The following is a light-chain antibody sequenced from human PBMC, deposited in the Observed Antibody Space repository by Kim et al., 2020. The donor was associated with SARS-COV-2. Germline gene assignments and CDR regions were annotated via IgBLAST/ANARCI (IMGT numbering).Light chain of an antibody. J-gene: IGKJ1*01. CDR2: AAS. CDR3: QKYNSAPRT. V-gene: IGKV1-27*01. CDR1: QGISNY. Sequence: ASVGDRVTITCRASQGISNYLAWYQQKPGKVPKLLIYAASALQSGVSSRFSGSGSGTDFTLTICSLQPEDVATYYCQKYNSAPRTFGQGTKVDIK.